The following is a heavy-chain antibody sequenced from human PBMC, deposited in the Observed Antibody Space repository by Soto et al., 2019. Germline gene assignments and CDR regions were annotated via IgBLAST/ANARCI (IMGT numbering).Heavy chain of an antibody. CDR2: IYYTGST. CDR3: ARESRDFYYYYLDV. J-gene: IGHJ6*03. V-gene: IGHV4-31*03. Sequence: QVQLQESGPGLVNPSQTLSLTCTVSGGSISSGGYYWSWIRQHPGKGLEWIGYIYYTGSTYYNPSLKSRVTISVDTSKNQFSLQLSSVTAADSAVYYCARESRDFYYYYLDVWGKGTTVTVSS. CDR1: GGSISSGGYY.